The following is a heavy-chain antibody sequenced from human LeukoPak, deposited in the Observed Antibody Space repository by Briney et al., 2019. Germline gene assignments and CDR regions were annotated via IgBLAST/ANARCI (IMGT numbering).Heavy chain of an antibody. D-gene: IGHD3-10*01. Sequence: PGGSLRLSCAASGFTFSSYAMSWVRQAPGKGLEWVSVIYSGGSTYYADSVKGRFTISRDNSKNTLYFQMNSLRAEDTAVYYCARDRLLWFGELSSYYYYGMDVWGQGTTVTVSS. J-gene: IGHJ6*02. CDR1: GFTFSSYA. CDR3: ARDRLLWFGELSSYYYYGMDV. CDR2: IYSGGST. V-gene: IGHV3-53*01.